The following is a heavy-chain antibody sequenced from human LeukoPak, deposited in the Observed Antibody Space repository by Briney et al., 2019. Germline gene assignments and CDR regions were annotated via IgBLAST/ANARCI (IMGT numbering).Heavy chain of an antibody. V-gene: IGHV4-59*12. CDR2: ISYSGTT. CDR3: ARDFSSSSTVYYYYYMDV. CDR1: GGSISSYY. J-gene: IGHJ6*03. D-gene: IGHD6-6*01. Sequence: IPSETLSLTCTVSGGSISSYYWSWIRQPPGKGLEWIGTISYSGTTYYSPSLKSRVTISLDTSKNQFSLKLSSVTAADTAIYYCARDFSSSSTVYYYYYMDVWGKGTTVTVSS.